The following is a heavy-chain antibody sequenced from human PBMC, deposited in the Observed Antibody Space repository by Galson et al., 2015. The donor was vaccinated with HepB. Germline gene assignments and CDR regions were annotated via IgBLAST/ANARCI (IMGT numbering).Heavy chain of an antibody. Sequence: QSGAEVTKPGSSVKVSCKASGGTFSSYAISWVRQAPGQGLEWMGGIIPIFGTANYAQKFQGRVTITADESTSTAYMELSSLRSEDTAVYYCAREGGITTVVRNYWYFDLWGRGTLVTVSS. V-gene: IGHV1-69*01. J-gene: IGHJ2*01. CDR3: AREGGITTVVRNYWYFDL. CDR2: IIPIFGTA. CDR1: GGTFSSYA. D-gene: IGHD4-23*01.